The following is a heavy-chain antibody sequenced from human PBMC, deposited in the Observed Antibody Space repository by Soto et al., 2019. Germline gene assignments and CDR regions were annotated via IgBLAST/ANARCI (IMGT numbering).Heavy chain of an antibody. V-gene: IGHV3-48*01. D-gene: IGHD6-19*01. CDR3: ARVYSSGWYAGY. CDR2: ISSSSSTI. CDR1: GFTFSSYS. J-gene: IGHJ4*02. Sequence: GSLRLSCAASGFTFSSYSMNWVRQAPGKGLEWVSYISSSSSTIYYTDSVKGRFTFSRDNAKNSLYLQMNSLRAEDTAVYYCARVYSSGWYAGYWGQGTLVTVSS.